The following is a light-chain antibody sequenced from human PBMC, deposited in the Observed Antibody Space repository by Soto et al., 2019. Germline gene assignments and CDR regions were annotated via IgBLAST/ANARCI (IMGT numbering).Light chain of an antibody. CDR1: QSVSSSY. Sequence: EIGLTQSPGTLSLSPGERATLSCRASQSVSSSYLAWYQQKPGQAPRLLIYGASSRATGIPDRFSGSGSGTDFTLTISRLEPEDFAVHYCQQYGRPLTFGGGTKVDIK. V-gene: IGKV3-20*01. J-gene: IGKJ4*01. CDR3: QQYGRPLT. CDR2: GAS.